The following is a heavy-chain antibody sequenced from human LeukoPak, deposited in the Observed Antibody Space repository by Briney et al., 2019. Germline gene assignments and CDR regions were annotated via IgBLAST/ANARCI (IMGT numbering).Heavy chain of an antibody. Sequence: SETLSLTCTVSGGSISSYYWSWIRQPPGKGLEWIGYIYYSGSTNYNPSLKSRVTISVDTSKNQFSLKLSSVTAADTAVYYCARGRSGWLLPFDYWGQGTLVTVSS. V-gene: IGHV4-59*01. CDR1: GGSISSYY. CDR2: IYYSGST. D-gene: IGHD6-19*01. CDR3: ARGRSGWLLPFDY. J-gene: IGHJ4*02.